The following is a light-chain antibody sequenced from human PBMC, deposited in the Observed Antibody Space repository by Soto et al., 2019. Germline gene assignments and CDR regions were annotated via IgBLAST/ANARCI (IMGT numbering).Light chain of an antibody. CDR3: QQYNSYSTIT. Sequence: DIQMTQSPSTLSASVGDRVTITCRASQIISTWLAWYQQKPGKAPKLLIYDASSLQTEVPSRFSGSGSGTDIARTIGGLQPDEFGTYYCQQYNSYSTITFGQGTRLEIK. J-gene: IGKJ5*01. CDR2: DAS. V-gene: IGKV1-5*01. CDR1: QIISTW.